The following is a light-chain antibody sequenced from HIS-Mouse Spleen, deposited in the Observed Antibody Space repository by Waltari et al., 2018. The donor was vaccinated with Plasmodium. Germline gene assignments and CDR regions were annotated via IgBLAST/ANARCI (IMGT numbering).Light chain of an antibody. CDR2: EDS. CDR3: YSTDSSGNHRV. Sequence: SYELTQPPSVSVSSGQTARITCSGDALPKKYAYWYQQKSGQAPGLVIYEDSKRPSGIPERCSGSSSGTMATLTISGAQVEDEADYYCYSTDSSGNHRVFGGGTKLTVL. V-gene: IGLV3-10*01. J-gene: IGLJ3*02. CDR1: ALPKKY.